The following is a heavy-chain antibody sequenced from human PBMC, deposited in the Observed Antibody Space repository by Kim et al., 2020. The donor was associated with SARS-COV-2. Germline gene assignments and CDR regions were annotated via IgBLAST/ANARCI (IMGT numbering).Heavy chain of an antibody. V-gene: IGHV1-3*01. D-gene: IGHD3-10*01. Sequence: ASVKVSCKTSGYTFSSYLMHWVRQAPGQRLEWMGWINAGNDYTKYSQNFQGRVTITRDTSASTAYMELSSLRSEDTAVYYCARGAFGAWFDYWGQGTLVTVSS. CDR3: ARGAFGAWFDY. CDR2: INAGNDYT. CDR1: GYTFSSYL. J-gene: IGHJ4*02.